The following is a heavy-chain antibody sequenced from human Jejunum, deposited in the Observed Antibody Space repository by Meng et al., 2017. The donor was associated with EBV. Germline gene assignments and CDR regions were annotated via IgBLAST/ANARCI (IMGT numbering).Heavy chain of an antibody. Sequence: QERLQAFGPGLVKPSHTLSLHCAVSGDTLFNGGHYWTWIRQPPGKGLEWIGYIFYTGNTYYNPSLKSRVTISLDISKNQFSLNLTSVTAADTAVYYCARDTNGDYGWVDPWGQGTLVTASS. CDR1: GDTLFNGGHY. J-gene: IGHJ5*02. CDR2: IFYTGNT. V-gene: IGHV4-30-4*01. D-gene: IGHD4-17*01. CDR3: ARDTNGDYGWVDP.